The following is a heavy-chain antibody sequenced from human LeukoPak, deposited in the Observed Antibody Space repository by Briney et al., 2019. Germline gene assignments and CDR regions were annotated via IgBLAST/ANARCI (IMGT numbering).Heavy chain of an antibody. V-gene: IGHV4-34*01. CDR1: GGSFSGYY. J-gene: IGHJ4*02. CDR2: INHSGST. Sequence: SETLSLTCAVYGGSFSGYYWSWIRQPPGKGLEWIGGINHSGSTNYNPSLKSRVTISVDTSKNHFSLKLSSVTAADTAVYYCARGTYYYDSSGYYPFDYWGQGTLVTVSS. D-gene: IGHD3-22*01. CDR3: ARGTYYYDSSGYYPFDY.